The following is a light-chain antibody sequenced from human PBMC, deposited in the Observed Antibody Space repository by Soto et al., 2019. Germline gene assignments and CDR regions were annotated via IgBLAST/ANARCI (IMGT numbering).Light chain of an antibody. CDR3: QQRSNWPL. Sequence: EIVLTQSPATLSLSPGERATLSCRASQGVSSYLAWHQQKPGQAPRLLIYDASNRATGIPARFSGSGSGTDFTLTISSLEPEDFAVYYCQQRSNWPLFGRGTKVDIK. J-gene: IGKJ3*01. CDR1: QGVSSY. V-gene: IGKV3-11*01. CDR2: DAS.